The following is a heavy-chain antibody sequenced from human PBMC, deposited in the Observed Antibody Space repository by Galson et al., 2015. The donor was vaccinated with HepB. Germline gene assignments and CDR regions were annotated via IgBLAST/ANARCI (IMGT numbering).Heavy chain of an antibody. D-gene: IGHD1-26*01. J-gene: IGHJ4*02. CDR1: GDSISRGAYY. CDR2: IYHSGST. CDR3: ATEVETHYFDY. V-gene: IGHV4-31*03. Sequence: TLSLTCTVSGDSISRGAYYWSWIRQLPGKGLEWIGYIYHSGSTYYNPSLKSRVTISVDTSKNQFSLKLSSVTAADTAVYYCATEVETHYFDYWGQGTLVTVSS.